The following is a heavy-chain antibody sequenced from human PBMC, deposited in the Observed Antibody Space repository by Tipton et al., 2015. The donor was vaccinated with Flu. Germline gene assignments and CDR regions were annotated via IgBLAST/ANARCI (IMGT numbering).Heavy chain of an antibody. CDR1: GITFSSFG. D-gene: IGHD3-22*01. CDR3: ARDRRNYDSSAYYFDY. CDR2: ISSSGGII. Sequence: SLRLSCTASGITFSSFGMTWVRQVPGKGLEWISFISSSGGIILYADSMKGRFTISRDNAKKSVYLQMSSLGVEDRGVYYCARDRRNYDSSAYYFDYWGQGTLVTVSS. V-gene: IGHV3-48*03. J-gene: IGHJ4*02.